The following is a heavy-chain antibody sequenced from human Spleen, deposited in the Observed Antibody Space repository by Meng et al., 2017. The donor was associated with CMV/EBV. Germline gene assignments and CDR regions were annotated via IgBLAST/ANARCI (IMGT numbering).Heavy chain of an antibody. Sequence: ASVKFSCKASGYTFTSYSISWVRQAPGQGLEWMGWINGYNGNTKYAQKFQDRVTMTTYTSTGTAYMELWSLRSDDTAVYYCARDGGYSNSPDPTYGMDVWGQGTTVTVSS. CDR3: ARDGGYSNSPDPTYGMDV. CDR1: GYTFTSYS. J-gene: IGHJ6*02. D-gene: IGHD6-6*01. V-gene: IGHV1-18*01. CDR2: INGYNGNT.